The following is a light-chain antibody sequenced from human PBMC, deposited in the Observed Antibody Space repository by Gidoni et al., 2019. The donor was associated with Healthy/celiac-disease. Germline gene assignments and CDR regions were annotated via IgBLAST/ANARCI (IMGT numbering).Light chain of an antibody. CDR3: QQNYSTSWT. CDR2: AAS. CDR1: QSISSY. J-gene: IGKJ1*01. Sequence: DHQMHPSPSSLSASVGDRVTITCRASQSISSYLNWYQQKPGKAPKLLIYAASSLQSGVPSRFSGSGSGTDFTLTISSLQPEDFATYYCQQNYSTSWTFGHGTKVDIK. V-gene: IGKV1-39*01.